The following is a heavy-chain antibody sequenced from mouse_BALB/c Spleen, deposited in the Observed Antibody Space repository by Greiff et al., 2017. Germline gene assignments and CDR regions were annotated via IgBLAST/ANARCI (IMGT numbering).Heavy chain of an antibody. CDR2: INPGSGGT. J-gene: IGHJ3*01. Sequence: LVESGAELVRPGTSVKVSCKASGYAFTNYLIEWVKQRPGQGLEWIGVINPGSGGTNYNEKFKGKATLTADKSSSTAYMQLSSLTSDDSAVYFCARDLTTVVGRGWFAYWGQGTLVTVSA. D-gene: IGHD1-1*01. CDR1: GYAFTNYL. V-gene: IGHV1-54*03. CDR3: ARDLTTVVGRGWFAY.